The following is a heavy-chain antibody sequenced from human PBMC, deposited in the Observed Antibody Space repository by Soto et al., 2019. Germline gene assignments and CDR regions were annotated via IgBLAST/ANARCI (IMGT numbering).Heavy chain of an antibody. CDR1: GFTFSNAW. Sequence: GGSLRLSCAASGFTFSNAWMNWVRQAPGKGLEWVGRIKSKTDGGTTDYAAPVKGRFTISRDDSKNTLYLQMNSLKTEDTAVYYCTTDPSYYDILTSSHPWGQGTLVTVSS. CDR3: TTDPSYYDILTSSHP. CDR2: IKSKTDGGTT. D-gene: IGHD3-9*01. J-gene: IGHJ5*02. V-gene: IGHV3-15*07.